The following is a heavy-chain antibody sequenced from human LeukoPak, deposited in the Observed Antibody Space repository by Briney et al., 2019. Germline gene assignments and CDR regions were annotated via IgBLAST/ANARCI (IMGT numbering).Heavy chain of an antibody. D-gene: IGHD5-18*01. CDR1: GGSISSSSYY. Sequence: PSETLSLTCTVSGGSISSSSYYWGWIRQPPGKGLEWIGSIYYSGSTYYNPSLKSRVTISVDTSKNPFSLKLSSVPAADTAVYYCATLTGDTAMVRSAFDIRGQGTMVTVSS. J-gene: IGHJ3*02. CDR2: IYYSGST. CDR3: ATLTGDTAMVRSAFDI. V-gene: IGHV4-39*01.